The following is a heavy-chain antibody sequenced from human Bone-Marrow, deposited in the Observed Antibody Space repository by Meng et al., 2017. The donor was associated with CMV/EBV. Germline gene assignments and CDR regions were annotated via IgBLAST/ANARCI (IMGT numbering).Heavy chain of an antibody. CDR2: IIPILGIA. D-gene: IGHD1-1*01. CDR1: GDTFSTYA. V-gene: IGHV1-69*10. J-gene: IGHJ6*02. CDR3: ARGKGKLERHYYYGMDV. Sequence: SVKVSCKASGDTFSTYAISWVRQAPGQGLEWMGGIIPILGIANYAQKFQGRVTITADKSTSTAYMELSSLRSEDTAVYYCARGKGKLERHYYYGMDVWGQGTTVTVSS.